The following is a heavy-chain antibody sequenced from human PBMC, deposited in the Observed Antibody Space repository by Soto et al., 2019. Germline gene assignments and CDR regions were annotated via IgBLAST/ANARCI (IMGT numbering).Heavy chain of an antibody. CDR2: IYPGDSDT. CDR3: AISPGIAATGYYYGMDV. CDR1: GFSFTSYW. V-gene: IGHV5-51*01. Sequence: GESLKISCKGSGFSFTSYWIGWVRQMPGKGLKWMGIIYPGDSDTRYSPSFQGQVTISADKSISTAYLQWSSLKASDTAMYYCAISPGIAATGYYYGMDVWGQANTVTVSS. D-gene: IGHD6-13*01. J-gene: IGHJ6*02.